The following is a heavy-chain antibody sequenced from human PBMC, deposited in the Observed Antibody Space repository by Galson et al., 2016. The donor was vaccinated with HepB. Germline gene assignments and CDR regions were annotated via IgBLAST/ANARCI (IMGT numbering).Heavy chain of an antibody. CDR2: IRSNDYGGTT. D-gene: IGHD3-3*01. J-gene: IGHJ4*02. V-gene: IGHV3-49*03. CDR3: SRVVGLAYDFWSGYPDFDY. CDR1: GFTFHNYA. Sequence: SLRLSCAASGFTFHNYAMSWFRQAPGKGLEWVGFIRSNDYGGTTEYAASARGTFSISRDDSKNIAYLQMNSLKTEDTAVYYCSRVVGLAYDFWSGYPDFDYWGQGALVTVSS.